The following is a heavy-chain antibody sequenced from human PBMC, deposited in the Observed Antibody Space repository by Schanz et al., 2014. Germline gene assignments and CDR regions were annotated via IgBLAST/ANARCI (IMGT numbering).Heavy chain of an antibody. Sequence: QVQLIQSGAEVKKPGSSVKVSCKASGGTFSSYTISWVRQAPGQGLEWMGIINPSGGSTRYGQKFQGRITVTTDTSTSTVYLELSSQRSDDTAGYYCGMGFSRSYIDFWGQGTLITVSS. CDR1: GGTFSSYT. J-gene: IGHJ4*02. V-gene: IGHV1-46*03. D-gene: IGHD6-6*01. CDR2: INPSGGST. CDR3: GMGFSRSYIDF.